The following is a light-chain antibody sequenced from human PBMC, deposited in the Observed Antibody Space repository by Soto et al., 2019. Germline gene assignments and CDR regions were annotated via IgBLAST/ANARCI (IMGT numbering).Light chain of an antibody. J-gene: IGLJ7*01. Sequence: QSVLTQPPSVSGTPGQRVTISCSGGSSNIGSNSVNWYQHLPGTTPKVLIYSNVQRPSGVPDRFSASKSGTSASLSIRGLQSEDEAAYYRVAWDDSLNGPVFGGGTPLTVL. CDR1: SSNIGSNS. V-gene: IGLV1-44*01. CDR3: VAWDDSLNGPV. CDR2: SNV.